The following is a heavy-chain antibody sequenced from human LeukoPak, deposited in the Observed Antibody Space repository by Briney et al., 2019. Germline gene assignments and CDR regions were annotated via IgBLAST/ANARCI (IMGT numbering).Heavy chain of an antibody. CDR1: GYTFTGYY. CDR2: MNPNSGNT. CDR3: ARGLITIFGVSTDAFDI. Sequence: ASVRVSCKASGYTFTGYYMHWVRQAPGQGLEWMGWMNPNSGNTGYAQKFQGRVTITRNTSISTAYMELSSLRSEDTAVYYCARGLITIFGVSTDAFDIWGQGTMVTVSS. J-gene: IGHJ3*02. D-gene: IGHD3-3*01. V-gene: IGHV1-8*03.